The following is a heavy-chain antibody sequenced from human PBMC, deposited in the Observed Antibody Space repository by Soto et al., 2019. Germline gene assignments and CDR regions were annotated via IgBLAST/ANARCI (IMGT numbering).Heavy chain of an antibody. D-gene: IGHD3-10*01. CDR2: INPILSMS. V-gene: IGHV1-69*02. Sequence: QVQLVQSGAEVKKPGSSVRVSCKASGDTFTFYSINWVRQAPGLGLEWMGRINPILSMSNYAQRFQGRVTMTAAKSTSTANMELSRLRSEDTAMYYCASSYGSGYRAFDYWGQGALVTVSS. CDR3: ASSYGSGYRAFDY. CDR1: GDTFTFYS. J-gene: IGHJ4*02.